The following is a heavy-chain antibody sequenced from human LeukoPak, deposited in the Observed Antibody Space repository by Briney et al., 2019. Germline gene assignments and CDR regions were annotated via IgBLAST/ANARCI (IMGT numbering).Heavy chain of an antibody. V-gene: IGHV3-9*01. CDR3: AKDFYGYGYGLLFEN. Sequence: PGGSLRLSCVVSGISIDAYAIYWVRQARGKGLEWLSGINWDSGTIGYADSVKGRFTISRDNAKNSVYLQMNSLRPEDTAVYYCAKDFYGYGYGLLFENWGQGTLVTVSS. J-gene: IGHJ4*02. D-gene: IGHD5-18*01. CDR1: GISIDAYA. CDR2: INWDSGTI.